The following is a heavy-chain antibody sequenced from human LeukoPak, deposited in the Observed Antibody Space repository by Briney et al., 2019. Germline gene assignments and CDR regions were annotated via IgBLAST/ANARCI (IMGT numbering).Heavy chain of an antibody. Sequence: GGSLRLSCAASGFTFSSYAMSWVRQAPGKGLEWVSSISGSGGTTYYADSVKGRFTISRDNSKNTLYLEMNSLRAEDTAVYYCAKEIGQWLVRYWFDPWGQGTLVTVSS. V-gene: IGHV3-23*01. CDR2: ISGSGGTT. J-gene: IGHJ5*02. D-gene: IGHD6-19*01. CDR1: GFTFSSYA. CDR3: AKEIGQWLVRYWFDP.